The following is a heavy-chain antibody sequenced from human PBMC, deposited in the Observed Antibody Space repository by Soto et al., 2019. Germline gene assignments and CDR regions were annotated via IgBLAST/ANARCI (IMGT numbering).Heavy chain of an antibody. D-gene: IGHD1-26*01. CDR3: VRERGSRAVDY. CDR1: GYTFTSYD. V-gene: IGHV1-8*01. J-gene: IGHJ4*02. CDR2: MNPNSGNT. Sequence: QVQLVQSGAEVKKPGASVKVSCKASGYTFTSYDINWERQATGQGLEWMGWMNPNSGNTGYPEKLQGRVTMTRKTSIRTAFMERGSLRSEDTAVYYCVRERGSRAVDYWGQGTLVTVSS.